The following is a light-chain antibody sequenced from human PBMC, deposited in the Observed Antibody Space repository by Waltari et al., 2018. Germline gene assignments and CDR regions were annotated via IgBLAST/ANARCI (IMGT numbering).Light chain of an antibody. CDR1: RTVLSSAINKTY. CDR3: LQYYTSPLT. J-gene: IGKJ5*01. Sequence: DSVMTQSPHSLALPLGERATMIFKSSRTVLSSAINKTYVAWFQQKPGQSPRLLIYLASTRQSGVPAQFSGAGSATDFTLTISDLQAEDVAVYYCLQYYTSPLTFGQGTRVEIK. V-gene: IGKV4-1*01. CDR2: LAS.